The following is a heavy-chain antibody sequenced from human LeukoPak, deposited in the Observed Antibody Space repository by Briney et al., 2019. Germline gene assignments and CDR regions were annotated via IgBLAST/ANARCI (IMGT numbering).Heavy chain of an antibody. J-gene: IGHJ4*02. Sequence: AGGSLRLSCAASGFTFSSYGMHWVRQAPGKGLEWVAVIWYDGSNKYYADSVKGRFTISRDNSKNTLYLQMNSLRAEDTAVYYSAKSRPGRAAVASYFDYWGQGTLVTVSS. D-gene: IGHD6-13*01. CDR2: IWYDGSNK. CDR3: AKSRPGRAAVASYFDY. V-gene: IGHV3-33*06. CDR1: GFTFSSYG.